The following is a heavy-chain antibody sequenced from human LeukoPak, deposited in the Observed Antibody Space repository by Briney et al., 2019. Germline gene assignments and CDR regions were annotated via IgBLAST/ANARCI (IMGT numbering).Heavy chain of an antibody. CDR3: AREMASKHAFDI. D-gene: IGHD5-24*01. J-gene: IGHJ3*02. CDR2: ISYDGSNK. V-gene: IGHV3-30-3*01. Sequence: GGSLRLSCAASGFTFSSYAMHWVRQAPGKGLEWVAVISYDGSNKYYADSVKGRFTISRDNSKNTLYLQMNSLRAEDTAVYYCAREMASKHAFDIWGQGTIVTVSS. CDR1: GFTFSSYA.